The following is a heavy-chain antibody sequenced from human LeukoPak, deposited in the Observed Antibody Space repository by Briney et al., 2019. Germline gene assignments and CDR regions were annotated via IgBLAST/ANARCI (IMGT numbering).Heavy chain of an antibody. D-gene: IGHD1-26*01. V-gene: IGHV5-51*01. CDR3: ARGPAGSTNSFYYMDV. Sequence: GESLKISCQGSGYSFTSCWIGWVRQMSGKGLEWMGMMYPGDSDTRYSPSFQGQVTISADKSISTAYLQWSSLKASDTAIYYCARGPAGSTNSFYYMDVWGKGTTVTVSS. CDR2: MYPGDSDT. CDR1: GYSFTSCW. J-gene: IGHJ6*03.